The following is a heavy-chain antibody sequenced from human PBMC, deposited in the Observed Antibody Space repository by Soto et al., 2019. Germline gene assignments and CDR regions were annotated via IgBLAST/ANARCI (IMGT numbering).Heavy chain of an antibody. CDR1: GGSISSYY. CDR3: ARGMTAVEYFEY. CDR2: IYYSGST. D-gene: IGHD6-13*01. V-gene: IGHV4-59*01. J-gene: IGHJ4*02. Sequence: PSETLSLTCTVSGGSISSYYWSWIRQPPGKGLEWIGYIYYSGSTNYNPSLKSRVTISVDTSKNQFSLKLSSVTAADTAVYYCARGMTAVEYFEYWGQGTLVTVSS.